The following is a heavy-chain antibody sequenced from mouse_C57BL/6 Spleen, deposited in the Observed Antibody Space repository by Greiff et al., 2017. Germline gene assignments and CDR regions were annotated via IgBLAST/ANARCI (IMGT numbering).Heavy chain of an antibody. V-gene: IGHV1-42*01. CDR3: ARSGTPITTVVATDWYFEV. CDR1: GYSFTGYY. J-gene: IGHJ1*03. D-gene: IGHD1-1*01. Sequence: EVQGVESGPELVKPGASVKISCKASGYSFTGYYMNWVKQSPEKSLEWIGEINPSTGGTTYNQKFKAKDTLTVDKSSSTAYMQLKSLTSEDSAVYYCARSGTPITTVVATDWYFEVCGTGTTVSASS. CDR2: INPSTGGT.